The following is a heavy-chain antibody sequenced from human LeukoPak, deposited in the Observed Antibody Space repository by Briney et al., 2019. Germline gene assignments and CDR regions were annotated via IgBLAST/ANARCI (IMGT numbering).Heavy chain of an antibody. D-gene: IGHD1-1*01. Sequence: TGGSLRLSCAASGFSIMNSAMNWVRQAPGKGLEWVSAINGTAIDTDYADSVKGRFTISRDNSKNTVYLQVNSLRAEDTAVYYCARIWNRAYYFDYWGQGTLVTVSS. CDR1: GFSIMNSA. V-gene: IGHV3-23*01. J-gene: IGHJ4*02. CDR3: ARIWNRAYYFDY. CDR2: INGTAIDT.